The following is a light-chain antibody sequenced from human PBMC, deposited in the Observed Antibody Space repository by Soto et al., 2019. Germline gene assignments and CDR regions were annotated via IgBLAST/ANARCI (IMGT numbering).Light chain of an antibody. CDR3: AEWEVSLNAL. V-gene: IGLV1-44*01. CDR1: SSNIGDNP. CDR2: IND. Sequence: QSVLTQPPSASGTPGQRITISCSGSSSNIGDNPVNWYQQLPGAAPKLLIYINDQRPSGVPDRFSGSKSGTSASLAISGLQPEDEGDYICAEWEVSLNALFGNGTKVTAL. J-gene: IGLJ1*01.